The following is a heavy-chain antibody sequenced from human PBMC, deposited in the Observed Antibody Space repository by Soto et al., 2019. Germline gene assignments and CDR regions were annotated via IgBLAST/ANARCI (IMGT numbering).Heavy chain of an antibody. CDR3: YHSSSSYYGMDV. CDR1: GGTFSSYA. V-gene: IGHV1-69*12. D-gene: IGHD6-13*01. CDR2: IIPIFGTA. Sequence: QVQLVQSGAEVKKPGSSVKVSCKASGGTFSSYAISWVRQAPGQGLEWMGGIIPIFGTANYAQKFQGRVXIXAXASTRTAYMELSSLRSEDTAVYYCYHSSSSYYGMDVWGQGTTVTVSS. J-gene: IGHJ6*02.